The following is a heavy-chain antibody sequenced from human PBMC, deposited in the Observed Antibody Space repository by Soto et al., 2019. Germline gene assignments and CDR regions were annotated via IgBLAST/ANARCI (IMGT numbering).Heavy chain of an antibody. V-gene: IGHV1-69*13. CDR3: ARQGKVVTAILRNYYYYYYGMDV. CDR1: GCTFSSYA. CDR2: IIPIFGTA. Sequence: SVKVSCKASGCTFSSYAISWVRQAPGQGLEWMGGIIPIFGTANYAQKFQGRVTITADESTSTANMELSSLRSEDTAVYYCARQGKVVTAILRNYYYYYYGMDVWGQGTTVTVSS. D-gene: IGHD2-21*02. J-gene: IGHJ6*02.